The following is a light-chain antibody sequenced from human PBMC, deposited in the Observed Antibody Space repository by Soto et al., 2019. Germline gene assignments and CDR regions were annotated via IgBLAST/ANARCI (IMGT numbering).Light chain of an antibody. V-gene: IGLV2-14*01. J-gene: IGLJ1*01. CDR3: SSYMNRRTLF. Sequence: QSVLTQPPSVSGSPGQSITISCTGTSSDVNDYKYVSWYQQHPGKAPKALIYEVSNYPSGVSKRFSGSRSGNTASLIISGVQAEDEAVYYCSSYMNRRTLFFGTGTKVTVL. CDR2: EVS. CDR1: SSDVNDYKY.